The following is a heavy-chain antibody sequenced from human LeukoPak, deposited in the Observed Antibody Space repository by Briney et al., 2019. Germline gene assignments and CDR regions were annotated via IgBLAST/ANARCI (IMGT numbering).Heavy chain of an antibody. CDR3: ARDARGIVVVNWFDP. CDR1: GYTFTSYY. V-gene: IGHV1-46*01. J-gene: IGHJ5*02. Sequence: ASVKVSCKASGYTFTSYYMHWVRQAPGQGLEWMGIINPSGGSTSYAQKFQGRVTMTRDTSTNTVYMNLSSLRSEDTAVYYCARDARGIVVVNWFDPWGQGTLVTVSS. CDR2: INPSGGST. D-gene: IGHD2-15*01.